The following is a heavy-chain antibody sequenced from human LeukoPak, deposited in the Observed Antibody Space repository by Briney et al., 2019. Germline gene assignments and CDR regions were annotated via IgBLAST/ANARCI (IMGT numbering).Heavy chain of an antibody. V-gene: IGHV1-2*02. CDR1: GYTFTGHY. CDR3: ARDLGLTMVPSPLRYFDL. CDR2: ISPNSGGT. D-gene: IGHD3-10*01. Sequence: GASVKVSCKASGYTFTGHYMHWVRQAPGQGLGWMGWISPNSGGTNYAQKFQGRVTMTRDTSISTAYMELSRLRSDDTAVYYCARDLGLTMVPSPLRYFDLWGRGTLVTVSS. J-gene: IGHJ2*01.